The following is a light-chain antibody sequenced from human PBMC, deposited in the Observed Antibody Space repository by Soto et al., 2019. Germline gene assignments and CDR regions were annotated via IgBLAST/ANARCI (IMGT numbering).Light chain of an antibody. CDR1: QSINNY. V-gene: IGKV1-5*03. J-gene: IGKJ1*01. CDR3: QQYGNLWT. Sequence: DIQLTQSPSTLSASVGDRVTISCRASQSINNYLAWYQQKPGKAPKLLIYKASTLESGVPSTFSGSRSGTEFSLTISSLQPDDFATYYCQQYGNLWTFGQGTKVEIK. CDR2: KAS.